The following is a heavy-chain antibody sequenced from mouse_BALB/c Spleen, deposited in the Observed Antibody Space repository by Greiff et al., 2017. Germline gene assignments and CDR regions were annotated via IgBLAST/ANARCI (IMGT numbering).Heavy chain of an antibody. D-gene: IGHD2-14*01. CDR1: GYTFTSYY. Sequence: VQLQQSGPELVKPGASVRISCKASGYTFTSYYIHWVKQRPGQGLEWIGWIYPGNVNTNYNEKFKGKATLTADKSSSTAYMQLSSLTSEDSAVYFCARDGTTAWFAYWGQRTLVTVSA. V-gene: IGHV1S56*01. J-gene: IGHJ3*01. CDR2: IYPGNVNT. CDR3: ARDGTTAWFAY.